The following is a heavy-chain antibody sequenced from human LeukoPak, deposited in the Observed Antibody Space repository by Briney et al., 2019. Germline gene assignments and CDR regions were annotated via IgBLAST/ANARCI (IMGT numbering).Heavy chain of an antibody. J-gene: IGHJ6*03. D-gene: IGHD3-10*01. CDR1: AFTFSSYG. V-gene: IGHV3-30*02. CDR3: ARALGYYYGSGRDQVYYMDV. Sequence: PGGSLRLSCAASAFTFSSYGMHWVRQAPGKGLEWVAYIQYDRTNEQYAHSVKGRFRISRDNAKNTLYLQMNSLRAEDTAVYYCARALGYYYGSGRDQVYYMDVWGKGTTVTISS. CDR2: IQYDRTNE.